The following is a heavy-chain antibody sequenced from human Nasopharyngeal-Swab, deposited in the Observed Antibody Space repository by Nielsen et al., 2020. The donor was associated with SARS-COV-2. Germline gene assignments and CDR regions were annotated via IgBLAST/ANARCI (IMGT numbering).Heavy chain of an antibody. Sequence: RQAPGKGLEWVSYISSSSSYTNYADSMKGRFTISRDNAKNSLYLQMNSLRAEDTAVYYCASYKMGIDYWGQGTLVTVSS. J-gene: IGHJ4*02. CDR3: ASYKMGIDY. D-gene: IGHD3-10*01. CDR2: ISSSSSYT. V-gene: IGHV3-11*06.